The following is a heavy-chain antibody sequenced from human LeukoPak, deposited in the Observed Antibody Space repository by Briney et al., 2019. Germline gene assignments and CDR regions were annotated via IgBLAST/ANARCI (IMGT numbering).Heavy chain of an antibody. CDR2: ISASGGST. Sequence: GGSLRLSCAASGFTFSSYAMSWVRQAPGKGLEWVSAISASGGSTNYADSVKGRFTISRDTSKDTLYLQMDSLRAEDTAVYYCAKDKTTVTLWGQGTLVTVSS. V-gene: IGHV3-23*01. CDR1: GFTFSSYA. J-gene: IGHJ4*02. D-gene: IGHD4-11*01. CDR3: AKDKTTVTL.